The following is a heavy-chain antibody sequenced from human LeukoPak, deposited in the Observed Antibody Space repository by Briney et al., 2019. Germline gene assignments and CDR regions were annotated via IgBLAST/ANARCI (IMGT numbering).Heavy chain of an antibody. Sequence: PTGGSLRLSCAASGFTFSSYWMSWVRQAPGKGLEWVANIKQDGSEKYYVDSVKGRFTISRDNSKNTLYLQMNSLRAEDTAVYYCAKVRNSNTRYFDLWGRGTLVTLSS. CDR3: AKVRNSNTRYFDL. J-gene: IGHJ2*01. CDR2: IKQDGSEK. V-gene: IGHV3-7*03. D-gene: IGHD2-15*01. CDR1: GFTFSSYW.